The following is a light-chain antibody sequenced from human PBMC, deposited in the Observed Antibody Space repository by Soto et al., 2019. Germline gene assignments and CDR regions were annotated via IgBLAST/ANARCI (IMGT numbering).Light chain of an antibody. J-gene: IGKJ1*01. V-gene: IGKV1-5*01. Sequence: DIQMTQSPSTLSASVGDRVTITCRASQSIRAWLAWYQQKPGKAPKLLIYDASTLESGVPSRFSGSGSGTEFTLTISGLQPDDFATYYCQQYNSYLWTFGQGTKVDIK. CDR1: QSIRAW. CDR2: DAS. CDR3: QQYNSYLWT.